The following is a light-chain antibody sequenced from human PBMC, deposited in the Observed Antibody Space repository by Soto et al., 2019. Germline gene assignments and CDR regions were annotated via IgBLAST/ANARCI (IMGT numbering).Light chain of an antibody. CDR1: TSNIGAGYD. J-gene: IGLJ2*01. Sequence: QPVLTQPPSVSGAAGQRVTISCTGSTSNIGAGYDVHWYQQLPGTAPKLLIYDKDNRPSGVPDRFSASKSGTSASLAITGLQAEDEAYYYCHSYDSSLNSPLVFGGGTKLTVL. V-gene: IGLV1-40*01. CDR2: DKD. CDR3: HSYDSSLNSPLV.